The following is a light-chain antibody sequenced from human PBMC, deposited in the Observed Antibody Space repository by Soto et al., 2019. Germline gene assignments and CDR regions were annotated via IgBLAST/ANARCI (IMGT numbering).Light chain of an antibody. CDR3: CSYAPSTFYT. J-gene: IGLJ1*01. V-gene: IGLV2-23*01. CDR2: EGD. CDR1: SSDVGSYDH. Sequence: HSALTQPASVSGSPGQSITISCTGISSDVGSYDHVSWYQQHPGKAPKLMIYEGDERPSGVSNRFSGSKSGNTASLTISGLQAEDEADYYCCSYAPSTFYTFATGTKLTVL.